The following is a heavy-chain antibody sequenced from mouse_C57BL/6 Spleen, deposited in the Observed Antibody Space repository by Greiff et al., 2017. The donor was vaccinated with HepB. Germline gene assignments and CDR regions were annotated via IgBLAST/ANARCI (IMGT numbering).Heavy chain of an antibody. Sequence: QVQLQQSGAELVKPGASVKLSCKASGYTFTSYWMHWVKQRPGQGLEWIGMIHPNSGSTNYNEKFKSKATLTVDKSSSTAYMQLSSLTSEDSAVYYCARSWERGFAYWGQGTLVTVSA. CDR3: ARSWERGFAY. V-gene: IGHV1-64*01. J-gene: IGHJ3*01. CDR2: IHPNSGST. CDR1: GYTFTSYW. D-gene: IGHD4-1*01.